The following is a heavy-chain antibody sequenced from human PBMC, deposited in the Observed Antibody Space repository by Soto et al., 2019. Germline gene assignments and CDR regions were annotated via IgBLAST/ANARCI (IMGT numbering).Heavy chain of an antibody. V-gene: IGHV4-61*01. CDR2: SYYRGSA. J-gene: IGHJ4*02. CDR3: ARDLGQGHTPARNYFDY. Sequence: QVQLQESGPGLVKPSETLSLTCTVSGGSVSGNVYWSWIRQPPGKGLEWIGCSYYRGSAKYNPSLEGPVTTAVDTSNNQFCMRLDWVTATDTGVYVCARDLGQGHTPARNYFDYWGQGTLVTVSS. D-gene: IGHD2-15*01. CDR1: GGSVSGNVY.